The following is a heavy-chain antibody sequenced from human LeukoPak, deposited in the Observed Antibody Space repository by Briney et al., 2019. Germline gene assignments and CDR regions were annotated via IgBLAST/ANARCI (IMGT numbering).Heavy chain of an antibody. CDR1: GYTFTGYY. J-gene: IGHJ4*02. D-gene: IGHD3-3*01. CDR3: AMCLSGYYLGFDY. V-gene: IGHV1-2*02. Sequence: ASVKVSCKASGYTFTGYYMHWVRQAPGQGLEWMGWINPNSGGTNYAQKFQGRVTMTRDTSISTAYMELSRLRSDDTAVYYCAMCLSGYYLGFDYWGQGTLVTVSS. CDR2: INPNSGGT.